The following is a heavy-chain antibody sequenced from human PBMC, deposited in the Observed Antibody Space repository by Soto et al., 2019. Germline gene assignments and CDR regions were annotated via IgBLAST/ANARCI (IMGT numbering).Heavy chain of an antibody. CDR2: INSDGSST. Sequence: GGSLRLSCAASGFTFSSYWMHWVRQAPGKGLLWVSRINSDGSSTSYADSVKGRFTISRDNAKNTLYLQMNSLGAEDTAVYYCARDRYNSGWYDSWGQGTLVTVSS. CDR1: GFTFSSYW. CDR3: ARDRYNSGWYDS. D-gene: IGHD6-19*01. V-gene: IGHV3-74*01. J-gene: IGHJ5*01.